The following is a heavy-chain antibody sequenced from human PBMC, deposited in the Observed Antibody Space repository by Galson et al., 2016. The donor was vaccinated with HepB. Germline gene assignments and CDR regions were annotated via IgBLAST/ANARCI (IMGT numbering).Heavy chain of an antibody. Sequence: KVSCKGSTYTFANSWIGWVRQMPGKGLEWMGIIDPVDSNVRYSPSFQGQVTLSADKSIATAYLQWSSLKASDTAVYYCARHRRDRTGVYFDSWGQGTLATVSS. V-gene: IGHV5-51*01. D-gene: IGHD7-27*01. CDR1: TYTFANSW. CDR2: IDPVDSNV. CDR3: ARHRRDRTGVYFDS. J-gene: IGHJ4*02.